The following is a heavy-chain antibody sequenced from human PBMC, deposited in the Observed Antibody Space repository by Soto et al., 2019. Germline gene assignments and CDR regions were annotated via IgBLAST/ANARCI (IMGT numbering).Heavy chain of an antibody. V-gene: IGHV1-2*02. CDR3: ARDRAYYGSGSDDYYYYYGMDV. Sequence: RASVKVSCKASGYTFTGYYMHWVRQAPGQGLEWMGWINPNSGGTNYAQKFQGRVTMTRDTSISTAYMELSRLRSDDTAVYYCARDRAYYGSGSDDYYYYYGMDVWGQGTTVTVSS. J-gene: IGHJ6*02. D-gene: IGHD3-10*01. CDR2: INPNSGGT. CDR1: GYTFTGYY.